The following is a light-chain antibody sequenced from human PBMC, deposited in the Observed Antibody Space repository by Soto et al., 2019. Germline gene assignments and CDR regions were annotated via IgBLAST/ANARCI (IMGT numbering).Light chain of an antibody. J-gene: IGKJ1*01. CDR3: MQALQTPT. Sequence: DFVMTHSPLSLPVTPGEPASISCRSSQSLLHSNGYYYLDWYLQKPGQSPQLLIYLGSNRASGVPDRFSGSGSGTDFTLKISRVEAEDVGVYYCMQALQTPTFGQGTKVEIK. CDR1: QSLLHSNGYYY. V-gene: IGKV2-28*01. CDR2: LGS.